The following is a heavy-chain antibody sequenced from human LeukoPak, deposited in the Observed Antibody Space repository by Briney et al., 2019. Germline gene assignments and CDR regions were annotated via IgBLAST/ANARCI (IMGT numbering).Heavy chain of an antibody. V-gene: IGHV3-23*01. CDR1: GFTFSSYA. CDR2: ISGSGGST. D-gene: IGHD3-3*01. Sequence: GGSLRLSCAASGFTFSSYAMSWVRQAPGKGLEWVSAISGSGGSTYYADSVEGRFTISRDNSKNTLYLQMNSLRAEDTAVYYCAKDSDFWSGYSKFDYWGQGTLVTVSS. J-gene: IGHJ4*02. CDR3: AKDSDFWSGYSKFDY.